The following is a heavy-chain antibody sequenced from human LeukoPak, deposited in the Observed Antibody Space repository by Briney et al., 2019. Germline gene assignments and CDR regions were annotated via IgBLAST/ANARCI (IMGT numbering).Heavy chain of an antibody. CDR3: ARGLFGVVTPPRD. J-gene: IGHJ4*02. CDR2: ISYDGNNK. V-gene: IGHV3-30-3*01. D-gene: IGHD3-3*01. Sequence: PGGSLRLSCAASGFTVSSSYMSWVRQAPGKGLEWVAVISYDGNNKYYADSVKGRFTISRDTSKNTLYLQMNSLRPEDTAVYYCARGLFGVVTPPRDWGQGTLVTVSS. CDR1: GFTVSSSY.